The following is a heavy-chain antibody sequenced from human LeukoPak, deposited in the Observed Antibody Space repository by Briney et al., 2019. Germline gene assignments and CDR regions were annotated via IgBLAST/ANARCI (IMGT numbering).Heavy chain of an antibody. CDR2: IYYSGST. CDR3: ARERNIVVVVAATPSYYYYGMDV. D-gene: IGHD2-15*01. V-gene: IGHV4-61*01. J-gene: IGHJ6*04. CDR1: GGSVSSGSYY. Sequence: SETLSPTCTVSGGSVSSGSYYWSWIRQPPGKGLEWIGYIYYSGSTNYNPSLKSRVTISVDTSKNQFSLKLSSVTAADTAVYYCARERNIVVVVAATPSYYYYGMDVWGKGTTVTVSS.